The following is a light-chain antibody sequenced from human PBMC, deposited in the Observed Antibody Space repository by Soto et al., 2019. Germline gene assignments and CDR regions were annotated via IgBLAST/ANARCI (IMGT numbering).Light chain of an antibody. V-gene: IGKV3-15*01. CDR3: QQYNDWPRT. CDR2: GAS. Sequence: ETVMTQSPATLSVSPGERATLSCRASQTVGSNLAWYQQTPGRAPRLLIYGASTRATGIPARFSGGGSGTEFTLTLSSLQSEDFAVYYCQQYNDWPRTFGQGTKVEI. CDR1: QTVGSN. J-gene: IGKJ1*01.